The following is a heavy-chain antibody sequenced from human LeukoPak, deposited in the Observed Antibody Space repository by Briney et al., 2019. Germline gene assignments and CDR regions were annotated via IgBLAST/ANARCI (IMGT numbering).Heavy chain of an antibody. CDR3: AGHHPRNTVDF. CDR1: GGSFGGYY. Sequence: KASETLSLTCAVYGGSFGGYYWSWIRQPPGKGLEWIGEINHSGSTNYNPSLKSRVTISVDTSKNQFSLKLSSVTAADTAVYYCAGHHPRNTVDFWGQGTLVTVSS. CDR2: INHSGST. J-gene: IGHJ4*02. D-gene: IGHD2/OR15-2a*01. V-gene: IGHV4-34*01.